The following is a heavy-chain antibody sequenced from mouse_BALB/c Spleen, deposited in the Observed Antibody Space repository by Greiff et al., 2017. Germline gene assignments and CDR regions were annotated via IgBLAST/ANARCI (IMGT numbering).Heavy chain of an antibody. CDR1: GYTFSSYW. J-gene: IGHJ3*01. V-gene: IGHV1-9*01. Sequence: QVQLQQSGAELMKPGPSVKISCKATGYTFSSYWIEWVKQRPGHGLEWIGEILPGSGSTNYNEKFKGKATFTADTSSNTAYMQLSSLTSEDSAVYYCARRRTGTSWFAYWGQGTLVTVSA. D-gene: IGHD4-1*01. CDR3: ARRRTGTSWFAY. CDR2: ILPGSGST.